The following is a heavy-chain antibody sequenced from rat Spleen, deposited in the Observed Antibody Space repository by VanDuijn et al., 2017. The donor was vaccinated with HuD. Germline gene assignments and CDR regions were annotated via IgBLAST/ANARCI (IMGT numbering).Heavy chain of an antibody. CDR3: ARHEYNSYFDY. Sequence: EVQLVESDGGLVQPGRSLKLSCAASGFTFSDYYMAWVRQAPTKGLEWVATISSDGRRNYYRDSVKGRFTISRDNAKSSRYLQMDSLRSADTATYYCARHEYNSYFDYWGQGVMVTVSS. CDR2: ISSDGRRN. V-gene: IGHV5-29*01. J-gene: IGHJ2*01. CDR1: GFTFSDYY. D-gene: IGHD1-4*01.